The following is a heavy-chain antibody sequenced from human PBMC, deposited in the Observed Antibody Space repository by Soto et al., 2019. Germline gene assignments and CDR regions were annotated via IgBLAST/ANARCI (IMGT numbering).Heavy chain of an antibody. V-gene: IGHV3-53*01. D-gene: IGHD2-8*01. CDR3: ATAFCTDGSSCGFEY. Sequence: GESLKISCAASCFTVSNNYMSWFRQAPGKGLESVSVLYSDGSTNYADSVKGRFTISRDIPKNTLNLQMNSLRVEDTALYYCATAFCTDGSSCGFEYWGQGTTVIVSS. CDR2: LYSDGST. CDR1: CFTVSNNY. J-gene: IGHJ3*01.